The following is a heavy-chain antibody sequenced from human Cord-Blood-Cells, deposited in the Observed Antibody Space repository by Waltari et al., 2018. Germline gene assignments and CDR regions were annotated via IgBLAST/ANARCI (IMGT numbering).Heavy chain of an antibody. V-gene: IGHV1-2*02. CDR1: GYTFTGYY. CDR2: INPNSCGT. CDR3: ARGAVRNAFDI. J-gene: IGHJ3*02. Sequence: QVQLVQSGAEVKKPGASVKVSCKASGYTFTGYYMHWVRQAPGQGLEWMGWINPNSCGTNYAQKFQGRVTMTRDTSISTAYMELSRLRSDDTAVYYCARGAVRNAFDIWGQGTMVTVSS. D-gene: IGHD3-10*01.